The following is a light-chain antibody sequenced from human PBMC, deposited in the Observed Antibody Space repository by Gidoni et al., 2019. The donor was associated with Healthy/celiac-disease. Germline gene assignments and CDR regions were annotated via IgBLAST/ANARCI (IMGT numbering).Light chain of an antibody. CDR3: QQRSNWPEGFT. CDR1: QSVSSY. CDR2: DAS. J-gene: IGKJ3*01. Sequence: EIVLTQSPATLSLSPGERATLSCRASQSVSSYLAWYQQKPGQAPRLLIYDASNRATGIPARFSGSGSGTDFTLTISSLEPEGFAVYYCQQRSNWPEGFTFGPGTKVDIK. V-gene: IGKV3-11*01.